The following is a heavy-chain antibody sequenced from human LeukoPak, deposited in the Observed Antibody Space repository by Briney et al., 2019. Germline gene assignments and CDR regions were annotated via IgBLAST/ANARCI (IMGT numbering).Heavy chain of an antibody. Sequence: PGGSLRLSCAASGFTFSSYAMHWVRQAPGKGLEWVAVISYDGSNKYYADSVKGRFTISRDNSKNTRYLQMNSLRAEDTAVYYCARRSPNLTQWLVDYGAFDIWGQGTMVTVSS. D-gene: IGHD6-19*01. J-gene: IGHJ3*02. CDR1: GFTFSSYA. CDR2: ISYDGSNK. V-gene: IGHV3-30-3*01. CDR3: ARRSPNLTQWLVDYGAFDI.